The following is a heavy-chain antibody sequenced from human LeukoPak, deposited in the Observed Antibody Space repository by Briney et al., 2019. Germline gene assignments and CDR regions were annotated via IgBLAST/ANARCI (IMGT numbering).Heavy chain of an antibody. J-gene: IGHJ4*02. CDR2: FHPPDDEA. Sequence: GATVKISCKTSGYNFIANSIHWVRQAPGKGLEWMGRFHPPDDEAKYLERFDGRIAITADTSTDTSSLELKGLTSDDTAIYFCAVGRGFAHGRLEEWGQGTLITVSS. D-gene: IGHD5-12*01. V-gene: IGHV1-69-2*01. CDR3: AVGRGFAHGRLEE. CDR1: GYNFIANS.